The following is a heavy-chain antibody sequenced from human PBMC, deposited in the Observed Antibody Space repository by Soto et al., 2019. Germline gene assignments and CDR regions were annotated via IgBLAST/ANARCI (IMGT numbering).Heavy chain of an antibody. CDR2: IYYSGST. V-gene: IGHV4-30-4*02. D-gene: IGHD1-26*01. CDR1: VASFSRGDYS. CDR3: ARSVGSAGWHDY. Sequence: PSETLSLTCTVSVASFSRGDYSWGWFRQPPGKGLEWIGYIYYSGSTYYNPSLKSRATMSVDTSKNQFSLKLSSVTSADTAIYYCARSVGSAGWHDYWGQGTLVTVSS. J-gene: IGHJ4*02.